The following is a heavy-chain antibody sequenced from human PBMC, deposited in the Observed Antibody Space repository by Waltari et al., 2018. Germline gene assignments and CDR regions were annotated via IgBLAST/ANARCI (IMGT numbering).Heavy chain of an antibody. Sequence: QVQLVQSGAEVRKPGSSVKVSCRSSGDSVNISAISWLRQAPGQGLEWMGGIMPLFGAANYAQRFQGRVTISTDESTRTAYMELSSLRSDDTAVYYCARSPLSGYYVNYFDPWGQGTPVTVSS. V-gene: IGHV1-69*05. CDR3: ARSPLSGYYVNYFDP. CDR2: IMPLFGAA. CDR1: GDSVNISA. D-gene: IGHD3-22*01. J-gene: IGHJ5*02.